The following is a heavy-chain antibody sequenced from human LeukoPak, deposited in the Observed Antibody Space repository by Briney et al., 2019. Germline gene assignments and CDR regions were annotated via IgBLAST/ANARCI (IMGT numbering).Heavy chain of an antibody. V-gene: IGHV3-48*03. CDR2: ISRSGSSI. D-gene: IGHD4-23*01. J-gene: IGHJ4*02. Sequence: GGSLRLSCAASGFTFSNYEMSWVRQAPGKGLEWVSYISRSGSSIYSADSVKGRFTISRDNAKNSLYLQMNTLRAEDTAVYYCARVGRSTVGGYWGQGTLVIVSA. CDR1: GFTFSNYE. CDR3: ARVGRSTVGGY.